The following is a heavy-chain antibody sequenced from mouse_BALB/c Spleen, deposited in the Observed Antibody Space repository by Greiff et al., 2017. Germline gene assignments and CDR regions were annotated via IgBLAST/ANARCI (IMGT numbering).Heavy chain of an antibody. Sequence: EVQLVESGPGLVKPSQSLSLTCTVTGYSITSDYAWNWIRQFPGNKLEWMGYISYSGSTSYNPSLKSRISITRDTSKNQFFLQLNSVTTEDTATYYCARTIHYYGNWYFDVWGAGTTVTVSS. J-gene: IGHJ1*01. D-gene: IGHD1-2*01. CDR1: GYSITSDYA. CDR2: ISYSGST. V-gene: IGHV3-2*02. CDR3: ARTIHYYGNWYFDV.